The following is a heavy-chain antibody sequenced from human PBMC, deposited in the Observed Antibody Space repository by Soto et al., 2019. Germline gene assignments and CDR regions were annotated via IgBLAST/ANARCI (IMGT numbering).Heavy chain of an antibody. CDR2: INGDGGST. V-gene: IGHV3-64*01. D-gene: IGHD2-2*01. J-gene: IGHJ4*02. CDR1: GFTFSNYY. CDR3: ARGLFTWSDSTTCYAY. Sequence: EVQLVESGGGLVQPGGSLRLSCAASGFTFSNYYMHWVRQVPGRGLEYVSTINGDGGSTFYANSLKGRFTISRDNSKNTLYLQMGSLRPEDMAVHYCARGLFTWSDSTTCYAYWGQGTPVTVSS.